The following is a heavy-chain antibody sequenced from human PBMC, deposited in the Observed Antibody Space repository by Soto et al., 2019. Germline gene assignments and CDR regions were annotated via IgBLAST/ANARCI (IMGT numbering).Heavy chain of an antibody. Sequence: QVQLVESGGGLVKPRGSLRLSCAASGFTFTDYYMSWIRQAPGKGLVWVSYVSSGGSTTYYAVSVKGRFTISRDNAKTSVYLQMNSLRAEDTAVYYCARNYDGSGSTYLDYGGQGILDTVSS. CDR1: GFTFTDYY. D-gene: IGHD3-10*01. V-gene: IGHV3-11*01. J-gene: IGHJ4*02. CDR2: VSSGGSTT. CDR3: ARNYDGSGSTYLDY.